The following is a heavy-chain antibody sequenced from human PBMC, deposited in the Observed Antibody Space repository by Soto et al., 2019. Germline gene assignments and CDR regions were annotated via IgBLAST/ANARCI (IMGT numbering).Heavy chain of an antibody. CDR3: ARVPVDTYMIYWSDP. Sequence: SETLSLTCSVSGDSINSGDYHWTWMRQAPGKGLQWVGHVYFSGSTNYNPTLKSRVSISVDTSKNQFSLKLRSVTAGDTAVYYCARVPVDTYMIYWSDPWGQGXLVTVYS. CDR2: VYFSGST. D-gene: IGHD5-18*01. CDR1: GDSINSGDYH. V-gene: IGHV4-61*08. J-gene: IGHJ5*02.